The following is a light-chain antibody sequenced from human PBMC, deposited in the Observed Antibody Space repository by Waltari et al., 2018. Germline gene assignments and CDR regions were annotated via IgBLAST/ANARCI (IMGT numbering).Light chain of an antibody. CDR2: EGS. J-gene: IGLJ1*01. CDR3: CSYAGSSTYV. CDR1: SSDVGSYNL. Sequence: QSALTQPASVSGSPGQSITISCTGTSSDVGSYNLVPCYQQHPVKAPKLMIYEGSKRPSGVSNRFAGSKYGNTASRTITGLQAEDEADYSCCSYAGSSTYVFGTGTKVTVL. V-gene: IGLV2-23*01.